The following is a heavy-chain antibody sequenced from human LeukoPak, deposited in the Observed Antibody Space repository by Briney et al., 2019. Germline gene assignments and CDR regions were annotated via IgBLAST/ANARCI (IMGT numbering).Heavy chain of an antibody. D-gene: IGHD1-1*01. CDR2: ISAGSGNT. V-gene: IGHV1-3*01. Sequence: ASVKVSCKASGDSSRTNAIVWLRQAPGQRPEWMGWISAGSGNTKYSQTFQDRLTLTRDTAASTVYMDLSSLRPEDTAVYFCAREQDDDPFDIWGQGTLVIVSS. CDR1: GDSSRTNA. J-gene: IGHJ3*02. CDR3: AREQDDDPFDI.